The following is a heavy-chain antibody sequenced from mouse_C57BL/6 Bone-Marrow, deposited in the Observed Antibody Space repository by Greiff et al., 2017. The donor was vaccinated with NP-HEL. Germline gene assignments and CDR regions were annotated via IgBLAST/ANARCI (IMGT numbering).Heavy chain of an antibody. Sequence: QVQLQQPGAELVKPGASVKMSCKASGYTFTSYWITWVKQRPGQGLEWIGDIYPGSGSTNYNEKFKSKATLTVDTSSSTAYMQLSSLTSEDSAVYYCAREGSYYGSRAYWGQGTLVTVSA. V-gene: IGHV1-55*01. CDR1: GYTFTSYW. D-gene: IGHD1-1*01. J-gene: IGHJ3*01. CDR3: AREGSYYGSRAY. CDR2: IYPGSGST.